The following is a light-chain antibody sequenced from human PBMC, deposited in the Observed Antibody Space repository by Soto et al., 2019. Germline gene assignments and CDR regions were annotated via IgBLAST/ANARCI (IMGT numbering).Light chain of an antibody. CDR2: KAS. V-gene: IGKV1-5*03. Sequence: DIQMTQSPSILSASVGDRVTITCRASQSISSWLAWYQQKPGKAPNLLIHKASHLESGVPSRFSGSGSGTEFTLTISSLQPGDFATYYCQQYHSYSWTFGQGTKVDIK. J-gene: IGKJ1*01. CDR3: QQYHSYSWT. CDR1: QSISSW.